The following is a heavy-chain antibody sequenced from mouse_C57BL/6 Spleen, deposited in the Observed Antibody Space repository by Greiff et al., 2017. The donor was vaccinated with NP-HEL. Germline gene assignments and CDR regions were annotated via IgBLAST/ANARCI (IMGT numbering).Heavy chain of an antibody. V-gene: IGHV1-64*01. D-gene: IGHD1-1*01. CDR3: AREIHYYGSSYGY. CDR2: IHPNSGST. J-gene: IGHJ2*01. CDR1: GYTFTSYW. Sequence: QVQLQQPGAELVKPGASVKLSCKASGYTFTSYWMHWVKQRPGQGLEWIGMIHPNSGSTNYNAKFKSKATLTVDKSSSTAYMQLSSLTSEDSAVYDGAREIHYYGSSYGYWGQGTTLTVSS.